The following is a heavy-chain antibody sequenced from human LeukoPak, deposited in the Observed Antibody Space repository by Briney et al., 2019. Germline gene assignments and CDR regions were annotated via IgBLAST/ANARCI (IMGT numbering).Heavy chain of an antibody. CDR1: GGSFSGYY. CDR2: ILQSGST. V-gene: IGHV4-34*12. Sequence: SETLSLTCGVHGGSFSGYYWGRIRQPPGKGLEWIGIILQSGSTYYNPSLKSRVTISVDTSKNQFSLWLSSVTAADTAVYYCVKARLERRISAFDSWGQGTLVTVSS. CDR3: VKARLERRISAFDS. D-gene: IGHD1-1*01. J-gene: IGHJ4*02.